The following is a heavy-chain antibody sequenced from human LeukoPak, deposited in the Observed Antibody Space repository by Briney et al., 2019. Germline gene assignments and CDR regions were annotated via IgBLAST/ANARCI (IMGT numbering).Heavy chain of an antibody. V-gene: IGHV3-15*07. CDR3: AQGSAQYCEY. Sequence: PGGSLRLSCAVSGLTLSDIWMNWVRQAPGKGLEWVGLIRSKTAGGTTDFAAPVKGRFTISRDDSKNMLYLQMDSLTSDDTAVYYCAQGSAQYCEYWGQGTLVTVSS. CDR1: GLTLSDIW. J-gene: IGHJ1*01. CDR2: IRSKTAGGTT. D-gene: IGHD2-15*01.